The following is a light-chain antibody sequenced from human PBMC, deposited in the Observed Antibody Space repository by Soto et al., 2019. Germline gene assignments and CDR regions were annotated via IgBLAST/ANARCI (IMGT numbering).Light chain of an antibody. CDR3: QQDGSSPRT. V-gene: IGKV3-20*01. J-gene: IGKJ1*01. CDR2: GAS. CDR1: QSVNSRY. Sequence: EIVLTQSPGTLSLSPGERATLSCRASQSVNSRYLAWYRQKPGQSPRLLIYGASTRATGIPDRFSGSGSGKAFTLTINRLGPEDFAVYYCQQDGSSPRTFGQGTKVEIK.